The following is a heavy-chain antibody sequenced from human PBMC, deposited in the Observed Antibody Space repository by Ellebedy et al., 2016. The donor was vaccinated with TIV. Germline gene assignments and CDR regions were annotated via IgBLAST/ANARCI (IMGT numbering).Heavy chain of an antibody. Sequence: SETLSLXXAVYGGSFSGYSWSWIRQPPGKGLEWIGEINHSGSTNYNPSLKSRVTISVDTSKNQFSLKLSSVTAADTAVYYCARGSRYDYVWGSYRPFDYWGQGTLVTVSS. CDR3: ARGSRYDYVWGSYRPFDY. CDR2: INHSGST. CDR1: GGSFSGYS. D-gene: IGHD3-16*02. V-gene: IGHV4-34*01. J-gene: IGHJ4*02.